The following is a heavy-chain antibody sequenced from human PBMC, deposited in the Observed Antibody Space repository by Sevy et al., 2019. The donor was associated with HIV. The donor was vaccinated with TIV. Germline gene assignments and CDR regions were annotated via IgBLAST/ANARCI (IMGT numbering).Heavy chain of an antibody. D-gene: IGHD3-22*01. V-gene: IGHV4-34*01. J-gene: IGHJ4*02. CDR1: GGSFSGDY. Sequence: SETLSLTCAVYGGSFSGDYWSWIRQPPGKGLEWIGEIHHSGSTNYNPSLKSRVTISVDTSKNQFSLKLSSVTAADTAVYYCARALGDYFYDSSGTVDYWGQGTLVTVSS. CDR3: ARALGDYFYDSSGTVDY. CDR2: IHHSGST.